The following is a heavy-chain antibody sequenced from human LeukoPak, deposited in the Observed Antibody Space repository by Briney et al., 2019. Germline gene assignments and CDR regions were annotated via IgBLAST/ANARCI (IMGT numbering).Heavy chain of an antibody. CDR2: IRDDGSNR. D-gene: IGHD3-10*01. CDR3: ATDSHWGVWD. CDR1: GFTFSSSG. V-gene: IGHV3-30*02. J-gene: IGHJ4*02. Sequence: GGSLRLSCAASGFTFSSSGMEWVRQAPGKGLEWVAFIRDDGSNRYYADSVKGRFTISRDNSTNTLYLQMTTLRAEDTAVYYGATDSHWGVWDWGLGTLVTVSS.